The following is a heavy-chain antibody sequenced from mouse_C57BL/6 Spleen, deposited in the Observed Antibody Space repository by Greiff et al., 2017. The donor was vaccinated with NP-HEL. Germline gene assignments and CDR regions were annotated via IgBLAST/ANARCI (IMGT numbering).Heavy chain of an antibody. J-gene: IGHJ2*01. D-gene: IGHD1-1*01. V-gene: IGHV1-82*01. CDR2: IYPGDGDT. CDR1: GYAFSSSW. Sequence: VQLQQSGPELVKPGASVKISCKASGYAFSSSWMNWVKQRPGKGLEWLGRIYPGDGDTNYNGKFKGKATLTADKSSSTAYMQLSRLTSEDSAVYFCARGGYNGSSSDFDYWGQGTTLTVSS. CDR3: ARGGYNGSSSDFDY.